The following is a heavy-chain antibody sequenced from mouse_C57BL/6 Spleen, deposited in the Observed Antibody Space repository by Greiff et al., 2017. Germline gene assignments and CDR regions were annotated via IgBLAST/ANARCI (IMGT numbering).Heavy chain of an antibody. CDR1: GFTFTSYW. V-gene: IGHV1-50*01. CDR3: AGWLPYYAMDY. CDR2: IDPSASYT. D-gene: IGHD2-2*01. J-gene: IGHJ4*01. Sequence: QVQLQQPGAELVKPGASVKLSCKASGFTFTSYWMQWVKQRPGQGLEWIGEIDPSASYTNYNQKFKGKVTFTVDTPSSTAYMQLSSLTSEDSAVYYCAGWLPYYAMDYWGQGTSVTVSS.